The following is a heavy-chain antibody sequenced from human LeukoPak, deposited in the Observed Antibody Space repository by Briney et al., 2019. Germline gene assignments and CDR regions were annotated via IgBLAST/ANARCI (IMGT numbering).Heavy chain of an antibody. CDR2: IYYSGST. CDR3: ARVGRLWFGEGYYYGMDV. D-gene: IGHD3-10*01. CDR1: GGSISSSSYY. Sequence: PSETLSLTCTVSGGSISSSSYYWGWIRQPPGKGLEWIGSIYYSGSTNYNPSLKSRVTISVDTSKNQFSLKLSSVTAADTAVYYCARVGRLWFGEGYYYGMDVWGQGTTVTVSS. J-gene: IGHJ6*02. V-gene: IGHV4-39*07.